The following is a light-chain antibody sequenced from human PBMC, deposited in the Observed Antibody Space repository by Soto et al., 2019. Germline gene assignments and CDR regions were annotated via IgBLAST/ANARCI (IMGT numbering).Light chain of an antibody. CDR1: QSVRISY. J-gene: IGKJ4*01. CDR3: QQYGSSPLT. V-gene: IGKV3-20*01. CDR2: GAS. Sequence: EIVLTQSPGTLSLSPGERAPLSCRASQSVRISYLAWYQQKPDQAPRLLIYGASSMATGIADRFRVGGSGTVFNLTISILEPEDFAVYYCQQYGSSPLTFGGGTKVELK.